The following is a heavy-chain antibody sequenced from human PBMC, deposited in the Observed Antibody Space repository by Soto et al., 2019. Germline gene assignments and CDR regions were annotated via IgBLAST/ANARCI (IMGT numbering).Heavy chain of an antibody. V-gene: IGHV3-9*01. J-gene: IGHJ1*01. CDR1: GFTFVDYA. CDR3: AKGGGD. CDR2: TSWNRGSI. Sequence: EVQLVESGGGLVQPGRSLRLSCAASGFTFVDYAMHWVRQAPGKGLEWVSGTSWNRGSIGYADSVKGRFTISRDNAKNSLYLQMNSVRAEDTALYYCAKGGGDWGQGTLVTVSS. D-gene: IGHD3-10*01.